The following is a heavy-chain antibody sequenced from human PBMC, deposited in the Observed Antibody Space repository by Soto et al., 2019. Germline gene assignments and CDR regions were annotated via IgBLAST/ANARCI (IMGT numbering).Heavy chain of an antibody. V-gene: IGHV2-5*02. CDR3: AHRIVTNNWFDP. D-gene: IGHD3-22*01. CDR2: IYWDDNK. Sequence: QITLKESGPTLVKPTQTLTLTCTFSGFSLSTGGVGVGWIRQPPGKALEWLALIYWDDNKRYSPSLNSRLTITKDTSKHQVVLTMTNMDPVDTTTYFCAHRIVTNNWFDPWGQGNLVTVSS. J-gene: IGHJ5*02. CDR1: GFSLSTGGVG.